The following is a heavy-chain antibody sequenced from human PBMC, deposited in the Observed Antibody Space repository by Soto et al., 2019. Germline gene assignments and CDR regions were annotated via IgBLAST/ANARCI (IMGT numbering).Heavy chain of an antibody. Sequence: QVQLVQSGAEVKKPGASVKVSCKASGYTFTSYGISWVRQPPGQGLEWMGWINAYNGNTNYAQKFQGRVTMTTDTSTNTAYKELRSLRSDDTAVYYCARDVGYGLIDYWGQGTLVTVSS. J-gene: IGHJ4*02. CDR1: GYTFTSYG. V-gene: IGHV1-18*01. D-gene: IGHD5-18*01. CDR2: INAYNGNT. CDR3: ARDVGYGLIDY.